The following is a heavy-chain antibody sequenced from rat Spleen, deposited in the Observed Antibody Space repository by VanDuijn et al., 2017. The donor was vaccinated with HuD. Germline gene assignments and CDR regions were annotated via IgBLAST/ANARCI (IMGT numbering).Heavy chain of an antibody. Sequence: EVQLVESGGGLVQPGRSLKLSCAASGFTFSNYYMTWVRQAPTKGLEWISSINIDGDSTFYPDSVKGRFSISRDNARGILYLHMSSLGSEDTATYYCARQSPYHFDYWGQGVMVTVSS. CDR2: INIDGDST. V-gene: IGHV5S23*01. CDR1: GFTFSNYY. CDR3: ARQSPYHFDY. J-gene: IGHJ2*01. D-gene: IGHD3-4*01.